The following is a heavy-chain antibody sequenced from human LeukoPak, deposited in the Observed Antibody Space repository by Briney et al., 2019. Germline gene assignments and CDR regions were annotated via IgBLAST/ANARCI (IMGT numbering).Heavy chain of an antibody. CDR2: STHSGST. CDR3: ARGRTGAAALDF. CDR1: GGSFSGHY. V-gene: IGHV4-34*01. J-gene: IGHJ4*02. D-gene: IGHD2-2*01. Sequence: SETLSLTCAVYGGSFSGHYWTWIRQPPGKGLEWIGESTHSGSTNYNPSLKSRVTISVDTSKNQFSLKLTSVSAADTAVYHCARGRTGAAALDFWRPGTLVTVSP.